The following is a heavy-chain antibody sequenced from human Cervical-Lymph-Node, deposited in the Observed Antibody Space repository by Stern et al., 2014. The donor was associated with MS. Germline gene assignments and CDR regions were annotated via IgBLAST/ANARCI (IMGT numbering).Heavy chain of an antibody. D-gene: IGHD1-26*01. V-gene: IGHV3-48*01. J-gene: IGHJ4*02. CDR1: GFTFSSYS. Sequence: EVQLVQSGGRLVQPGESLRLSCAASGFTFSSYSMNWVRQAPGKGLEWVSYISSSSSNTYYADSVKGRFTISRDNAKNSLFLQMSSLRAEDTAVYYCARDIVTRGYWGQGTLVTVSS. CDR2: ISSSSSNT. CDR3: ARDIVTRGY.